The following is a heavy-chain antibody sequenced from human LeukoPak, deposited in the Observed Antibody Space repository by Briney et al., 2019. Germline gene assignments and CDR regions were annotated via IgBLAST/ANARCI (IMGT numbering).Heavy chain of an antibody. CDR3: ASSYLLGYCSSTSCSFDY. D-gene: IGHD2-2*01. CDR2: IYTSGST. J-gene: IGHJ4*02. CDR1: GGSISRYH. V-gene: IGHV4-4*07. Sequence: SETLSLTCTVSGGSISRYHWSWIRQPAGKGLEWIGRIYTSGSTNYNPSLKSRVTMSVDTSKNQFSLKLSSVTAADTGVYYCASSYLLGYCSSTSCSFDYWGQGTLVTVSS.